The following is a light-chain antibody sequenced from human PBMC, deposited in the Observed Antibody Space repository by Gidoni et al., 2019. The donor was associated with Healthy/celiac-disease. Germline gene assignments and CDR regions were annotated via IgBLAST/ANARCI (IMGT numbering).Light chain of an antibody. Sequence: EIVMTQSPATLSVSPGERATLSRRASQSVSSNLAWYQQKPGQAPRILIYGASTRATGIPARFSGSGSGTEFTLTISSLQSEDFAVYYCQQYNNWPPLTFGGGTKVEIK. V-gene: IGKV3-15*01. CDR1: QSVSSN. CDR3: QQYNNWPPLT. CDR2: GAS. J-gene: IGKJ4*01.